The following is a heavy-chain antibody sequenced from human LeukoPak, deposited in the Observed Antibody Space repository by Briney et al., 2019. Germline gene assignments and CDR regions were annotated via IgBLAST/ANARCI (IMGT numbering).Heavy chain of an antibody. Sequence: ASVEVSCKASGYTFTGYYMHWVRQAPGQGLEWMGWINPNSGGTNYAQKFQGRVTMTRDTSISTAYMELSRLRSDDTAVYYCARDPIAAAPPSWFDPWGQGTLVTVSS. CDR3: ARDPIAAAPPSWFDP. D-gene: IGHD6-13*01. J-gene: IGHJ5*02. CDR1: GYTFTGYY. CDR2: INPNSGGT. V-gene: IGHV1-2*02.